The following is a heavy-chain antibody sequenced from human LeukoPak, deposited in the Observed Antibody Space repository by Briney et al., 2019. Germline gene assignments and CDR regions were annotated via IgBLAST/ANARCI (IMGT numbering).Heavy chain of an antibody. V-gene: IGHV3-30-3*01. CDR3: ARDHAYTPDY. J-gene: IGHJ4*02. Sequence: GGSLRLSCAASGFTFSSYAMHWVRQAPGKGLEWVAVISYDGSNKYYADSVKGRFTISRDNSKNTLYLQMNSLRAEDTAVYYCARDHAYTPDYWGQGTLVTVSS. CDR2: ISYDGSNK. D-gene: IGHD3-16*01. CDR1: GFTFSSYA.